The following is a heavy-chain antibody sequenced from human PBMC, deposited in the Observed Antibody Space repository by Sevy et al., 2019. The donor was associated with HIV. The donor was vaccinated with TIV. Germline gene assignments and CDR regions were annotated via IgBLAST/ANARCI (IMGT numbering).Heavy chain of an antibody. CDR3: ARGPPNIVVVPAESPSSPNVYYYGMDV. J-gene: IGHJ6*02. CDR1: GFSFSNYW. Sequence: GGSLRLSCVATGFSFSNYWMHWVRQAPGKGLVWVSRINSDGSSTSYADSVKGRFTISRDNAQNTLFLQMNSLRAEDTAVYYCARGPPNIVVVPAESPSSPNVYYYGMDVWGQGTTVTVSS. D-gene: IGHD2-2*01. CDR2: INSDGSST. V-gene: IGHV3-74*01.